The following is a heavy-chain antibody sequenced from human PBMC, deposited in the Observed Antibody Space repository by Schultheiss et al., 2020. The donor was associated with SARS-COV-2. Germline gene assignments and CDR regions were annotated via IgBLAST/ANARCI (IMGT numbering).Heavy chain of an antibody. V-gene: IGHV3-66*01. Sequence: GGSLRLSCAASGFTFISYGMHWVRQAPGKGLEWVSVIYSGGSTYYADSVKGRFTISRDNSKNTLYLQMNSLRAEDTAVYYCARAGQVVPGYWGQGTLVTVSS. J-gene: IGHJ4*02. CDR2: IYSGGST. CDR1: GFTFISYG. CDR3: ARAGQVVPGY. D-gene: IGHD2-15*01.